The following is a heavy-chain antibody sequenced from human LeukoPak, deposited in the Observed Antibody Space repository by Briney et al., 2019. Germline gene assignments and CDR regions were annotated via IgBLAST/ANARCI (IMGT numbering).Heavy chain of an antibody. CDR3: ARGEDGYYYGSGSHL. J-gene: IGHJ4*02. V-gene: IGHV3-30*04. CDR1: GFTFSSYA. CDR2: ISYDGSNK. D-gene: IGHD3-10*01. Sequence: GGSLRLSCAASGFTFSSYAMHWVRQAPGQGLEWVAVISYDGSNKYYADSVKGRFTISRDNSKNTLYLQMNSLRAEDTAVYYCARGEDGYYYGSGSHLWGQGTLVTVSS.